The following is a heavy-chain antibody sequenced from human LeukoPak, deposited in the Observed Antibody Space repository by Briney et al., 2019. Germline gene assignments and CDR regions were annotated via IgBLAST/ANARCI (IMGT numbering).Heavy chain of an antibody. J-gene: IGHJ4*02. CDR1: GGSISSSSYY. CDR3: ARVTGYVIEDYFDY. CDR2: IYYSGST. Sequence: PSETLSLTCTVSGGSISSSSYYWGWIRQPPGKGLEWIGSIYYSGSTNYNPSLKSRVTISVDTSKNQFSLKLSSVTAADTAMYYCARVTGYVIEDYFDYWGQGTLVTVSS. D-gene: IGHD3-22*01. V-gene: IGHV4-39*07.